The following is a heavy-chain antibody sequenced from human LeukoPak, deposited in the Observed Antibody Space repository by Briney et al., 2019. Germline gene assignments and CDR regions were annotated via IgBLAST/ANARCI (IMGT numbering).Heavy chain of an antibody. Sequence: SETLSLTCTVSGGSVSSGSYYWSWIRQPPGKGLEWIGYIYYSGSTNYNPSLKSRVTISVDTSKNQFSLKLSPVTAADTAVYYCARAGGYRRGWFDPWGQGTLVTVSS. CDR2: IYYSGST. CDR3: ARAGGYRRGWFDP. CDR1: GGSVSSGSYY. V-gene: IGHV4-61*01. J-gene: IGHJ5*02. D-gene: IGHD6-25*01.